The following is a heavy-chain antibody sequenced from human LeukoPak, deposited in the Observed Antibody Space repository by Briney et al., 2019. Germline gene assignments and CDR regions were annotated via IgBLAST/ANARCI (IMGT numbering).Heavy chain of an antibody. V-gene: IGHV3-48*01. CDR1: GFTFSSYS. CDR3: ARDGRAAAATLYYFDY. CDR2: ISSSSTTI. J-gene: IGHJ4*02. Sequence: GGSLRLSCAASGFTFSSYSMNWVRQAPGKGLEWVSYISSSSTTIYYADSVKGRFTISGDNAKNSLYLQMNSLRAEDTAVYYCARDGRAAAATLYYFDYWGQGTLVTVSS. D-gene: IGHD6-13*01.